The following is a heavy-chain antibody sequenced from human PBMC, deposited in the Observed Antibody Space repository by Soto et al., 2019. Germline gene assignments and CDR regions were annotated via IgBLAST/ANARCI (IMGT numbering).Heavy chain of an antibody. D-gene: IGHD5-18*01. V-gene: IGHV3-30*18. CDR2: ISYHGSNK. J-gene: IGHJ4*02. CDR1: GFTFSSYG. Sequence: GGSLRLSCAASGFTFSSYGMHWVRQAPGKGLEWVAVISYHGSNKYYADSVKGRFTISRDNSKNTLYLQMNSLRAEDTAVFYCAKDSVDAAMVPLYYFDFWGQRSLVTVSS. CDR3: AKDSVDAAMVPLYYFDF.